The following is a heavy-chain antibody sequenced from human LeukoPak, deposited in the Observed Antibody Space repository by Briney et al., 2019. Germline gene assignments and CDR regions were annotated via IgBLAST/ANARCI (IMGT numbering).Heavy chain of an antibody. V-gene: IGHV4-31*03. J-gene: IGHJ5*02. CDR2: IYYSGST. D-gene: IGHD3-10*01. Sequence: SQTLSLTCTVSGGSISSGGYYWSWIRQHPGKGLEWIGYIYYSGSTYYNPSLKSRVTISVDTSKNQFSLKLSSVTAADPAVYYCARDLRGTTGFDPWGQGTLVTVSS. CDR3: ARDLRGTTGFDP. CDR1: GGSISSGGYY.